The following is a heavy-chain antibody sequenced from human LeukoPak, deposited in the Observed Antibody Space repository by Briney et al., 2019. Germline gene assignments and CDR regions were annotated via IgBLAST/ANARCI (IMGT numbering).Heavy chain of an antibody. CDR3: ARVVATIDY. D-gene: IGHD5-12*01. Sequence: GGSLRLSCAASGFTFSNYAMTWVRQAPGKGLEWVSSISGSGGSAFYAESVKGRFTISRDNSKNTLDLQMNSLRAEDTAVYYCARVVATIDYWGQGTLVTVSS. V-gene: IGHV3-23*01. J-gene: IGHJ4*02. CDR1: GFTFSNYA. CDR2: ISGSGGSA.